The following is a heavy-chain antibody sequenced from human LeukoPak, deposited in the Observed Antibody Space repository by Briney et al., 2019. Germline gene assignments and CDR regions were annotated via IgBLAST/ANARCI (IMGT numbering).Heavy chain of an antibody. Sequence: SGGSLRLSCAASGFTVSSNYMSWVRQAPGKGLEWVSVIYSGGYTYYADSVKGRFTISRDNSENTLYLQMNSLRADDTAVYYCARSDSFDVWGQGTMVTVSS. CDR1: GFTVSSNY. V-gene: IGHV3-66*01. J-gene: IGHJ3*01. CDR2: IYSGGYT. CDR3: ARSDSFDV.